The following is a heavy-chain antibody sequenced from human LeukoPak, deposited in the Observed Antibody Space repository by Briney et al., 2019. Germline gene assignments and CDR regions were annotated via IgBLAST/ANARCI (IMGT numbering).Heavy chain of an antibody. D-gene: IGHD3-10*01. V-gene: IGHV1-2*02. Sequence: ASVKVSCKASGYTFTGYYMHWVRRAPGQGLEWMGWINPNSGGTKYEQKFQGRVTMTRDTSISTAYMELSRLRSDDTAVYYCARVGDPTWFYYYMDVWGRGTSVTVSS. CDR1: GYTFTGYY. J-gene: IGHJ6*03. CDR3: ARVGDPTWFYYYMDV. CDR2: INPNSGGT.